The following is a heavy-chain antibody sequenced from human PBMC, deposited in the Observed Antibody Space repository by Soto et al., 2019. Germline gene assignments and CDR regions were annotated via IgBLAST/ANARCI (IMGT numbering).Heavy chain of an antibody. Sequence: GASVKVSCKASGYTFTGYYMHWVRQAPGQGLEWMGWINPNSGGTNYAQKFQGWVTMTRDTSISTAYMELSRLRSDDTAVYYCAREFSSGGSPVFDYWGQGTLVTVSS. CDR2: INPNSGGT. CDR3: AREFSSGGSPVFDY. J-gene: IGHJ4*02. CDR1: GYTFTGYY. D-gene: IGHD2-15*01. V-gene: IGHV1-2*04.